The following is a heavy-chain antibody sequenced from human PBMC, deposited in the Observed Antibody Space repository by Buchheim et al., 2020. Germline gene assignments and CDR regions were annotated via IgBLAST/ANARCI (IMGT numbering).Heavy chain of an antibody. CDR1: GFTVSSNY. Sequence: EVQLVESGGGLVQPGGSLRLSCAASGFTVSSNYMSWVRQAPGKGLEWVSVIYSGGSTYYADSVKGRFTISRDNSKNTLYLQMNSLRAEDTAVYYCARDLTPRWYSGSYYNYWGQGTL. D-gene: IGHD1-26*01. CDR2: IYSGGST. CDR3: ARDLTPRWYSGSYYNY. V-gene: IGHV3-66*01. J-gene: IGHJ4*02.